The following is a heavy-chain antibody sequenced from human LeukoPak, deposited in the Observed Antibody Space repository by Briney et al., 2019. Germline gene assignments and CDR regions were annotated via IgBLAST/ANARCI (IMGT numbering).Heavy chain of an antibody. Sequence: SETLSLTCAVYGGSFSGYYWSWIRQPPGKGLEWIGEINHSGSTNYNPSLKSRVTISVDTSKNQFSLKLSSVTAADTAVCYCARGAYFGRQFDYWGQGTLVTVSS. CDR3: ARGAYFGRQFDY. V-gene: IGHV4-34*01. CDR1: GGSFSGYY. CDR2: INHSGST. J-gene: IGHJ4*02. D-gene: IGHD3-9*01.